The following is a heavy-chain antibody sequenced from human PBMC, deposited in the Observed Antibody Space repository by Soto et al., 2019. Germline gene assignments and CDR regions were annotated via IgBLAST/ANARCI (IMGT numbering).Heavy chain of an antibody. CDR3: GLFPGPYYYYYGMDV. V-gene: IGHV1-69*13. J-gene: IGHJ6*02. CDR1: GGTFSSYA. D-gene: IGHD3-10*01. CDR2: IIPIFGTA. Sequence: SVKVSCKASGGTFSSYAISWVRQAPGQGLEWMGGIIPIFGTANYAQKFQGRVTITADESTSTAYMELSSLRSEDTAVYYCGLFPGPYYYYYGMDVWGQGTTVTVSS.